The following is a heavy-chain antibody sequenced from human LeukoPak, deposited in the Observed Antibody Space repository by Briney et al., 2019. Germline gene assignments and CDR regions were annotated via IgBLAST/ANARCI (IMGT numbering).Heavy chain of an antibody. D-gene: IGHD6-13*01. V-gene: IGHV4-59*01. CDR3: ARGGIAAAGTPSIWYFDL. CDR1: GGSISSYY. J-gene: IGHJ2*01. CDR2: IYYSGST. Sequence: SETLSLTCTVSGGSISSYYWSWIRQPPGKGLEWIGYIYYSGSTNYNPSLKSRVTISVDTSKNQFSLKLSSVTAADTAVYYCARGGIAAAGTPSIWYFDLWGRGTLATVSS.